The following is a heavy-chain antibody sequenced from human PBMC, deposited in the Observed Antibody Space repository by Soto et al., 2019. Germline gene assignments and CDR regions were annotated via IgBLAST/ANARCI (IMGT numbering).Heavy chain of an antibody. Sequence: QVQLVQSGAEVKKPGASVKVSCKASGYTFIHYYIHWVRQAPGQGLEWMAIINLNGGSTNYAQKFRVRVTVTSDTSTTTVSMELNSLGSDDTAVYFCARSLLQGDFWGQGTLVTVSS. D-gene: IGHD2-21*01. CDR2: INLNGGST. CDR1: GYTFIHYY. J-gene: IGHJ4*02. CDR3: ARSLLQGDF. V-gene: IGHV1-46*01.